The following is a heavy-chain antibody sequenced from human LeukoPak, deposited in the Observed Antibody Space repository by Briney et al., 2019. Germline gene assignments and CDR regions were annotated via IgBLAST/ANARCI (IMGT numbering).Heavy chain of an antibody. CDR1: RFTFSSYG. CDR3: AKDKDYGFDY. V-gene: IGHV3-30*02. Sequence: QTGGSLRLSCAASRFTFSSYGMHWVRQAPRKGLEWVAFIRYDGSNKYYADSVKGRFTISRDNSKNTLYLQMNSLRAEDTAVYYCAKDKDYGFDYWGQGTLVTVSS. CDR2: IRYDGSNK. D-gene: IGHD4-17*01. J-gene: IGHJ4*02.